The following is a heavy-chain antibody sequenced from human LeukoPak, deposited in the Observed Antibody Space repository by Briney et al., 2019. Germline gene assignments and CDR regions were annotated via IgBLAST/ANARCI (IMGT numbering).Heavy chain of an antibody. D-gene: IGHD6-13*01. J-gene: IGHJ4*02. V-gene: IGHV3-23*01. CDR1: GFTFSSYA. CDR3: ARVLAPYSSSCLPGY. Sequence: PGGSLRLSCAASGFTFSSYAMSWVRQAPGKGLEWVSAISGSGGSTYYADSVKGRFTISRDNSKNTLYLQMNSLRAEDTAVYYCARVLAPYSSSCLPGYWGQGTLVTVSS. CDR2: ISGSGGST.